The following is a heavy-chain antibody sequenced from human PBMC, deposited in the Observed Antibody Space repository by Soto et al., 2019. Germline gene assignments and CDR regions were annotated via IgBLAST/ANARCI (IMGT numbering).Heavy chain of an antibody. CDR3: ARDYLYCSGGRCYPNY. Sequence: EVQLVESGGTLVQPGGSLRLSCAASGFTFSNYWMTWVRQAPGKGLEWVANIKHDGSEKYYVDSVKGRFTISRDNAKNSLYQQMSSLRVEDTAVYYCARDYLYCSGGRCYPNYWGQGTLVTVSS. D-gene: IGHD2-15*01. CDR1: GFTFSNYW. V-gene: IGHV3-7*01. J-gene: IGHJ4*02. CDR2: IKHDGSEK.